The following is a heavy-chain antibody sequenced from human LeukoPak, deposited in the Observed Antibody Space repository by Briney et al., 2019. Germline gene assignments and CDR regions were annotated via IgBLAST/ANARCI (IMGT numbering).Heavy chain of an antibody. CDR1: GGSFSGYY. CDR3: ARGRSYDFWSGYSY. V-gene: IGHV4-34*01. CDR2: INHSGST. J-gene: IGHJ4*02. D-gene: IGHD3-3*01. Sequence: PSETLSLTCAVYGGSFSGYYWSWIRQPPGKGLEWIGEINHSGSTNYNPSLKSRVTISVDTSKNQFSLKLSSVTAADTAVYYCARGRSYDFWSGYSYWDQGTLVTVSS.